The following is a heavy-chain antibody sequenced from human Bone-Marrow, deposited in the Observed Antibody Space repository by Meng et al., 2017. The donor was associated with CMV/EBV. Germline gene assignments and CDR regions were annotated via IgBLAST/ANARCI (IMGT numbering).Heavy chain of an antibody. CDR3: ASQLWFGELLSDY. J-gene: IGHJ4*02. CDR2: ISGGAT. Sequence: SCTASGFTFSTNAMTWVRQAPGKGKEWVSSISGGATYYADSVKGRFTISRDNPKSTLYLQMSSLRAEDTAVYYCASQLWFGELLSDYWGQGTLVTVSS. V-gene: IGHV3-23*01. D-gene: IGHD3-10*01. CDR1: GFTFSTNA.